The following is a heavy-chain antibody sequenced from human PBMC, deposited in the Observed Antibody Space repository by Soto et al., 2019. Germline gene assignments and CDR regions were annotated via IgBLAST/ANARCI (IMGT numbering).Heavy chain of an antibody. Sequence: PGGSLSLSCAAPGFTFSSYSMNWVGQAPGKGLEWVSSISSSSSYIYYADSVKGRFTISRDNAKNSLYLQMNSLRAEDTAVYYCARVLAATDAFDIWGQGTMVTVSS. J-gene: IGHJ3*02. CDR3: ARVLAATDAFDI. V-gene: IGHV3-21*01. D-gene: IGHD3-3*01. CDR1: GFTFSSYS. CDR2: ISSSSSYI.